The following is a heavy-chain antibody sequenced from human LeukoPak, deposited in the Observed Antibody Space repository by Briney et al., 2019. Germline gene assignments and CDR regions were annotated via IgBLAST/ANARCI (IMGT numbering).Heavy chain of an antibody. CDR3: ARDGLAGGYDSDY. D-gene: IGHD5-12*01. V-gene: IGHV4-61*02. CDR2: IYTSGST. CDR1: GGSFSSGSYY. Sequence: SETLALTCTVSGGSFSSGSYYWSWIRQPAGKGLEWIGRIYTSGSTNYNPSLQSRVTISVDTSKNQFSLKLSSVTAADTAVYYCARDGLAGGYDSDYWGQGTLVTVSS. J-gene: IGHJ4*02.